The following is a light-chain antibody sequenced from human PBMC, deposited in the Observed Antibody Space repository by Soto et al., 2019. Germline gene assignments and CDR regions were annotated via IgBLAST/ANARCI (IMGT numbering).Light chain of an antibody. Sequence: DLVMTQSPLSLPVTPGEPASISCRSSQSLRHSNGFNYLDWYLQKAGQSPQLLIYLGSNRAPGVPDRFSGRGSGTDFTLKISRVEAEDVGVYYCMQALQTPPTFGPGTKVEIK. CDR3: MQALQTPPT. CDR1: QSLRHSNGFNY. J-gene: IGKJ1*01. CDR2: LGS. V-gene: IGKV2-28*01.